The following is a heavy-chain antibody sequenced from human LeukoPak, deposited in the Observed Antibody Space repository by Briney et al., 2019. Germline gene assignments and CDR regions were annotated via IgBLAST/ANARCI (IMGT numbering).Heavy chain of an antibody. J-gene: IGHJ3*02. CDR1: GFTFSSYW. CDR3: ARDQTLLPGGAFDI. V-gene: IGHV3-7*01. CDR2: IKQDGSEK. Sequence: GGSLRLSCAASGFTFSSYWMSWVRQAPGKGLEWVANIKQDGSEKYYVDSVKGRFTISRDNAKNSLYLQMNSLRAEDTAVYYCARDQTLLPGGAFDIWGQGTMVTVSS. D-gene: IGHD3-22*01.